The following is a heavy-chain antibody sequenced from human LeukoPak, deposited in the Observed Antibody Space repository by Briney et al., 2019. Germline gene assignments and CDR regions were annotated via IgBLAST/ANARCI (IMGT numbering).Heavy chain of an antibody. D-gene: IGHD3-10*01. V-gene: IGHV5-51*01. CDR3: ARLRWPRGGRSSFDY. Sequence: GESLKISCQGSGYSFSTYWIGWVRQMPGKGLEWMGIIYPGDSDTKYSPSFQGHVTLSVDKSISTAYLQWSSLKASDTAMYYCARLRWPRGGRSSFDYWGQGALVTVSS. CDR2: IYPGDSDT. CDR1: GYSFSTYW. J-gene: IGHJ4*02.